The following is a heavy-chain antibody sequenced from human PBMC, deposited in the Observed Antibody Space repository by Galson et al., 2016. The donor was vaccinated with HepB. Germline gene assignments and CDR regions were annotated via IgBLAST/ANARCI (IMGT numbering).Heavy chain of an antibody. V-gene: IGHV3-13*04. CDR2: IGPTGDT. CDR3: ARGVRHTWNEWGIDY. CDR1: GFTFGGRD. J-gene: IGHJ4*02. D-gene: IGHD3-16*01. Sequence: SLRLSCAASGFTFGGRDMHWVRQGSGKGLEWVSGIGPTGDTYHSDSVKGRFTISRENANNSLYLQMNSLRAEDTAVYFCARGVRHTWNEWGIDYWGPGTLVTVSS.